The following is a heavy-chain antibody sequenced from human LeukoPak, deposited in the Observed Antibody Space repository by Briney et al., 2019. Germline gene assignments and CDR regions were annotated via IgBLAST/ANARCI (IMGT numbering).Heavy chain of an antibody. CDR3: ARGSYYDFWSGYSINYYYYYMDV. CDR1: GGSISSSSYY. D-gene: IGHD3-3*01. CDR2: IYYSGST. V-gene: IGHV4-39*07. Sequence: PSETLSLTCTVSGGSISSSSYYWGWIRQPPGKGLEWIGSIYYSGSTYYNPSLKSRVTISVDTSKNQFSLKLSSVTAADTAVYYCARGSYYDFWSGYSINYYYYYMDVWGKGTTVTVSS. J-gene: IGHJ6*03.